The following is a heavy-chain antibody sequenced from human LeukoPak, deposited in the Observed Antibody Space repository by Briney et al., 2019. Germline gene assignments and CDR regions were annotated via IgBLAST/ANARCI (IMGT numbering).Heavy chain of an antibody. CDR1: GGTFSSYA. V-gene: IGHV1-69*06. CDR2: IIPIFGTA. CDR3: ARAKYYGSGSYYKGAYYFDY. D-gene: IGHD3-10*01. Sequence: SVKVSCKASGGTFSSYAISWVQQAPGRGLEWMGGIIPIFGTANYAQKFQGRVTITADKSTSTAYMELSSLRSEDTAVYYCARAKYYGSGSYYKGAYYFDYWGQGTLVAVSS. J-gene: IGHJ4*02.